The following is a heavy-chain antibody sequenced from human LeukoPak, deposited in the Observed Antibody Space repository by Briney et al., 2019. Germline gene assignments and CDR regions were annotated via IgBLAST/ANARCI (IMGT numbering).Heavy chain of an antibody. Sequence: AGSLRLSCAASGFTFSKDDFHWVRQAPGKGLEWVAAIGITGNTNYEDYVKGRFTTSREDAANSLYLQMSSLGAGDTALYYCTKEFCGSRAACAGVSYYDFWGRGALVTVSS. J-gene: IGHJ2*01. CDR3: TKEFCGSRAACAGVSYYDF. CDR2: IGITGNT. V-gene: IGHV3-13*01. D-gene: IGHD2-2*01. CDR1: GFTFSKDD.